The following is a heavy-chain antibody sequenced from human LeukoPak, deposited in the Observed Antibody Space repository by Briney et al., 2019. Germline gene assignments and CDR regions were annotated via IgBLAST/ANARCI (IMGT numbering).Heavy chain of an antibody. D-gene: IGHD4-17*01. CDR2: IISKAYGGTT. J-gene: IGHJ4*02. Sequence: PVGSLRLSCTASGFIFGDYAMSWVRQAPGKGLEWAGFIISKAYGGTTEYAASVKGRFTISRDDSKSIAYLQMNSLKTEDTALYYCTRNYYGDSGGPFDYWGQGTLVTVSS. V-gene: IGHV3-49*04. CDR3: TRNYYGDSGGPFDY. CDR1: GFIFGDYA.